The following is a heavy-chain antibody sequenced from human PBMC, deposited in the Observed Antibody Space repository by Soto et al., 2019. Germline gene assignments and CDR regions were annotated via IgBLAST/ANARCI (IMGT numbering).Heavy chain of an antibody. CDR1: GGSISSYY. CDR2: IYTSGST. V-gene: IGHV4-4*07. Sequence: QVQLQESGPGLVKPSETLSLTCTVSGGSISSYYWSWIRQRAGKGLEWIGRIYTSGSTNYTPSLMSRVTMSVDTAKNQFSRRLSSVTAADTAVYYCARDGTVVPAAIYYYYGMDVWGQGTTVTVSS. J-gene: IGHJ6*02. CDR3: ARDGTVVPAAIYYYYGMDV. D-gene: IGHD2-2*01.